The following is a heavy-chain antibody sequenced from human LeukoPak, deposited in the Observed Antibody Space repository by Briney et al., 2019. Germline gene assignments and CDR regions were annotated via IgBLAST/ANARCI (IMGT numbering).Heavy chain of an antibody. Sequence: GGSLRLSCAASGFTFSSYAVSWVRQAPGKGPEWVSAISGSGGSTYYADSVKGRFTISRDNSKNTLYLQMNSLRAEDTAVYYCAKDLSVFQWDPLPRDYWGQGTLVTVSS. CDR2: ISGSGGST. CDR3: AKDLSVFQWDPLPRDY. V-gene: IGHV3-23*01. D-gene: IGHD1-26*01. CDR1: GFTFSSYA. J-gene: IGHJ4*02.